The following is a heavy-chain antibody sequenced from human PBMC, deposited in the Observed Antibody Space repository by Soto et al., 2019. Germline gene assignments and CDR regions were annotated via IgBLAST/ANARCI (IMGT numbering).Heavy chain of an antibody. J-gene: IGHJ4*02. D-gene: IGHD6-25*01. CDR2: MNPSNGNA. V-gene: IGHV1-8*01. CDR3: ARGKERAVPNYFDS. CDR1: GYTIITCD. Sequence: SSVEVSFKASGYTIITCDINWVRQAAGQGLEWMGWMNPSNGNAGYAQNFQGRVTMTRNTSISTAYMELSSLRSDDTAVYFCARGKERAVPNYFDSWGQGSLVTVSS.